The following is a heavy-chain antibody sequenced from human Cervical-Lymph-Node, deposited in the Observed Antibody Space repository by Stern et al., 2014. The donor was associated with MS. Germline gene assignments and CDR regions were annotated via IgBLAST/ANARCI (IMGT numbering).Heavy chain of an antibody. D-gene: IGHD6-19*01. CDR2: INPSAGST. Sequence: QVQLVHSGAEVKKPGASVKVSCKASGNTFTRYYIHWVRQAPGQGLEWMGIINPSAGSTRYAQKFQGRVTMTRDTSTSTVYMELSSLRSEDTAVYYCAREVAGHRLGMMDVWGQGTTVTVSS. J-gene: IGHJ6*02. CDR1: GNTFTRYY. CDR3: AREVAGHRLGMMDV. V-gene: IGHV1-46*01.